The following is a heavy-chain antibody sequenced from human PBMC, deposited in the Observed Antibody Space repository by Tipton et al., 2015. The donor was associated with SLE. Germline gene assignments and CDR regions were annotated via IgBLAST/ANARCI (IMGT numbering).Heavy chain of an antibody. CDR2: INSDGRST. CDR3: ARVLGSYYAFDY. V-gene: IGHV3-74*01. Sequence: SLRLSCAASGFTFSSYWMHWVRQVPGKGLVWVSRINSDGRSTRYADSVKGRFTISRDNAKNMLYLQMNSLRAEDTAVYYCARVLGSYYAFDYWGQGTLVTVSS. D-gene: IGHD1-26*01. CDR1: GFTFSSYW. J-gene: IGHJ4*02.